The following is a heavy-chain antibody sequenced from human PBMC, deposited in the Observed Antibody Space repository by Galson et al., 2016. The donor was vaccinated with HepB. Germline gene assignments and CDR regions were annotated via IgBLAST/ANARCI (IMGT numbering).Heavy chain of an antibody. J-gene: IGHJ5*02. CDR3: ARDRGQFGVLTPDKWFAP. Sequence: SVKVSCKASGYIFSSYYMHWVRQAPGQGLEWMGIVNPSDGRTVYAQKFQGRVAMTRDTSTTTVYMELSSLTSEDTAVYYCARDRGQFGVLTPDKWFAPWGQGTLVIVSS. D-gene: IGHD3-3*01. V-gene: IGHV1-46*01. CDR1: GYIFSSYY. CDR2: VNPSDGRT.